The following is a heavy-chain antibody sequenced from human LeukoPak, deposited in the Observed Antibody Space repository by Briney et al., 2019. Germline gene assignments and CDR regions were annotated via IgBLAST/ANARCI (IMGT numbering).Heavy chain of an antibody. CDR3: AKDRGSGWYEVSCLDY. Sequence: GGSLRLSCAASGFTFSSYGMHWVRQAPGKGLEWVAVISYDGTNEYYADSVKGRFTISRDNSKNTLYLQMNSLRAEDTAMYYCAKDRGSGWYEVSCLDYWGQGTLVTVSS. J-gene: IGHJ4*02. V-gene: IGHV3-30*18. CDR2: ISYDGTNE. D-gene: IGHD6-19*01. CDR1: GFTFSSYG.